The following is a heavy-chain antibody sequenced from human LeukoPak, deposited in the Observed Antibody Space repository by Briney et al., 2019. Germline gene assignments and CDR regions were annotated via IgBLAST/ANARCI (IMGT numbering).Heavy chain of an antibody. J-gene: IGHJ4*02. Sequence: ASVKVSCKASGYTFTGYYMHWVRQAPGQGLEWMGWINPNSGGTNYAQKFQGRVTMTRDTSISTAYLQWSSLKASDTATYYCARQLYSGYDVFDYWGQGTLVTVSS. CDR3: ARQLYSGYDVFDY. CDR1: GYTFTGYY. CDR2: INPNSGGT. D-gene: IGHD5-12*01. V-gene: IGHV1-2*02.